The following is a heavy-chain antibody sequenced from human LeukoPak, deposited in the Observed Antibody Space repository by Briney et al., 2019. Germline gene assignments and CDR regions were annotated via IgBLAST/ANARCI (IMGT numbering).Heavy chain of an antibody. Sequence: PGGSLRLSCAASGFTFSSYSMNWVRQAPGKGLEWVSSISSSSSYIYYADSVKGRFTISRDNAKNSLYLQMNSLRAEDTAVYYCAREGDYGDYRGGYEYWGQGTLVTVSS. V-gene: IGHV3-21*01. CDR2: ISSSSSYI. D-gene: IGHD4-17*01. CDR1: GFTFSSYS. CDR3: AREGDYGDYRGGYEY. J-gene: IGHJ4*02.